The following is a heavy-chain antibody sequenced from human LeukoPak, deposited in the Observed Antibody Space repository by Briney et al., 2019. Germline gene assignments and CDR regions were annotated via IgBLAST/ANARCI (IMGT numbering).Heavy chain of an antibody. J-gene: IGHJ1*01. D-gene: IGHD2-21*02. V-gene: IGHV3-49*05. Sequence: KPGGSLRLSCTASGFTFGDYAMSWFRQAPGKGLEWVSFIRSKNYGGTTEYAASVKGRFTISRDDSKSIAYLQMNSLKTDDTAVYYCTGNGGHYCGGDCYQEYFQYWGQGTLVTVSS. CDR1: GFTFGDYA. CDR2: IRSKNYGGTT. CDR3: TGNGGHYCGGDCYQEYFQY.